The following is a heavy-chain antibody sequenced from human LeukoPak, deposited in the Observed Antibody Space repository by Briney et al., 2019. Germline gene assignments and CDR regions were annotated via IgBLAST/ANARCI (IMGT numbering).Heavy chain of an antibody. Sequence: GASVKVSCKASGYTFTSYYMHWVRQAPGQGLEWMGIINPSGGSTSYAQKFQGRVTMTRDMSTSTVYMELSSLRSEDTAVYYCARFPEGRAATLGFDPWGQGTLVTVSS. CDR3: ARFPEGRAATLGFDP. CDR2: INPSGGST. CDR1: GYTFTSYY. J-gene: IGHJ5*02. V-gene: IGHV1-46*01. D-gene: IGHD2-15*01.